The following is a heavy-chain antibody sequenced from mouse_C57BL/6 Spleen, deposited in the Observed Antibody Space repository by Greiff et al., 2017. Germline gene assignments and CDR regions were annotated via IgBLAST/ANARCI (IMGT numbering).Heavy chain of an antibody. Sequence: VQLQQSGAELVRPGASVKLSCKASGYTFTDYYINWVKQRPGQGLEWIARIYPGSGNTYYNEKFKGKATLTAEKSSSTAYMQLSSLTSEDSAVYFCARGDYGSSYRWYFDVWGTGTTVTVSS. V-gene: IGHV1-76*01. CDR1: GYTFTDYY. D-gene: IGHD1-1*01. CDR3: ARGDYGSSYRWYFDV. J-gene: IGHJ1*03. CDR2: IYPGSGNT.